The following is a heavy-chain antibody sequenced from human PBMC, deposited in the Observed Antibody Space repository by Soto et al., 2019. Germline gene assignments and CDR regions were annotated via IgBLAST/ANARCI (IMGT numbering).Heavy chain of an antibody. J-gene: IGHJ6*03. V-gene: IGHV4-34*01. D-gene: IGHD6-19*01. CDR3: AGGYSSGWHYYYSYMDV. CDR1: GGSFSGYY. Sequence: SETLSLTCAVYGGSFSGYYWSWIRQPPGKGLEWIGEINHSGSTNYNPSLKSRVTISVDTSKNQFSLKLSSVTAADTAVYYCAGGYSSGWHYYYSYMDVWGKGTTVNVSS. CDR2: INHSGST.